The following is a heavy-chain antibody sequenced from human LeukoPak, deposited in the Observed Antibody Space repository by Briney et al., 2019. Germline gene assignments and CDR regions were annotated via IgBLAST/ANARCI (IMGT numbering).Heavy chain of an antibody. D-gene: IGHD3-16*02. J-gene: IGHJ4*02. CDR1: GSTFSSYG. V-gene: IGHV3-30*18. Sequence: PGRSLRLSCAASGSTFSSYGMHWARQAPGKGLEWVAVISYDGSNKYYADSVKGRFTVSRDNSKNTLYLQMNSLRAEDTAVYYCAKDYRMITFGGVIGTPFDYWGQGTLVTVSS. CDR3: AKDYRMITFGGVIGTPFDY. CDR2: ISYDGSNK.